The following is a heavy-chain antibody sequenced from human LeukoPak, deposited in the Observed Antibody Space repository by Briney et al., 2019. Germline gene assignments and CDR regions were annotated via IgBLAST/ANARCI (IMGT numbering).Heavy chain of an antibody. CDR2: IKSKTDGGTT. CDR1: GFTFSSYW. Sequence: GGSLRLSCAASGFTFSSYWMSWVRQAPGKGLEWVGRIKSKTDGGTTDYAAPVKGRFTISRDDSKNTLYLQMNSLKTEDTAVYYCTTDLDYPLGPGLWELFDYWGQGTLVTVSS. V-gene: IGHV3-15*01. CDR3: TTDLDYPLGPGLWELFDY. D-gene: IGHD1-26*01. J-gene: IGHJ4*02.